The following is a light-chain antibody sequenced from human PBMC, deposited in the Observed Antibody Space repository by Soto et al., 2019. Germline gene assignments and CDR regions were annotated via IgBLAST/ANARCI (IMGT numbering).Light chain of an antibody. CDR1: QSITTY. J-gene: IGKJ1*01. Sequence: DIQMTQSPSSLSASVGDRVTITCRASQSITTYLNWYQQKPGKAPKLLIYDASSLESGVPSRFSGSGSGTDFTLTISSLQPEDFATYYCQQSRAVGQGTKVDIK. CDR2: DAS. CDR3: QQSRA. V-gene: IGKV1-39*01.